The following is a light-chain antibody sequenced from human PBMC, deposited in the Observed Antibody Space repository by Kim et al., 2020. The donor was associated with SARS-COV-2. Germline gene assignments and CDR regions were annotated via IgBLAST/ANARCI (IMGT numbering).Light chain of an antibody. V-gene: IGLV3-19*01. CDR3: NSRDSSGPVV. CDR1: SLRSYY. J-gene: IGLJ2*01. CDR2: GKN. Sequence: SSELTQDPAVSVALGQTVRITCQGDSLRSYYASWYQQKPGQAPVLVIYGKNNRPSGIPDRFSGSSSGNTASLTITGAQAEDEADYCCNSRDSSGPVVFGGGTQLTVL.